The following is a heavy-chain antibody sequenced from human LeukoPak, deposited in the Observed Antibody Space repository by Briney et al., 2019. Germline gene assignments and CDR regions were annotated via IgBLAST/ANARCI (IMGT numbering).Heavy chain of an antibody. CDR3: ARRVYGGKMHRWFDP. V-gene: IGHV4-39*01. Sequence: PSETLSLTCTVSGGSISSSSYYWGWIRQPPGKGLEWIGSIYYSGSTYYNPSLKSPVTISVDTSKNQLSLKLSSVTAADAAVCYCARRVYGGKMHRWFDPWGQGTLVTVSS. CDR1: GGSISSSSYY. D-gene: IGHD4-23*01. CDR2: IYYSGST. J-gene: IGHJ5*02.